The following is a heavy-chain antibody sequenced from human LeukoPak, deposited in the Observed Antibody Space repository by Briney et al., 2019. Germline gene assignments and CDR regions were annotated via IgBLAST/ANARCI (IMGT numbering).Heavy chain of an antibody. Sequence: PGRSLRLSCEASGFAFSSPGMHWVRQAPGKGLEWVAVIWSDESHKYYADSVKGRFTISRDNSKNTLYLQMNSLRAEDTAVYYCAKDYRLRLGELSYLEYWGQGTLVTVSS. CDR2: IWSDESHK. V-gene: IGHV3-33*06. CDR1: GFAFSSPG. D-gene: IGHD3-16*02. J-gene: IGHJ4*02. CDR3: AKDYRLRLGELSYLEY.